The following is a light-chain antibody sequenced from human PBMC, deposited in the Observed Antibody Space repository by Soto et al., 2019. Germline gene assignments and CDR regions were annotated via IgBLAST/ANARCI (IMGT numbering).Light chain of an antibody. CDR3: QSYDSSLSVLYV. CDR2: DNS. Sequence: QSVLTQPPSVSGAPGQRVTISCTGSSSNIGAGYDVHWYQQLPGTAPKLLIYDNSNRPSGVPDRFSGSKSGTSASLAITGLQADDEADYYCQSYDSSLSVLYVFGTGTKLTVL. CDR1: SSNIGAGYD. V-gene: IGLV1-40*01. J-gene: IGLJ1*01.